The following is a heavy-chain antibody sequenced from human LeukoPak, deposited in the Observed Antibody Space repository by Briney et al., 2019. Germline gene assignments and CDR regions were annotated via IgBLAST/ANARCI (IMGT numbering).Heavy chain of an antibody. D-gene: IGHD3-3*01. CDR2: IYYSGST. J-gene: IGHJ5*02. CDR1: GGSISSGGYY. CDR3: ARVIDDFWSGYYRNWFDP. V-gene: IGHV4-31*03. Sequence: PSETLSLTCTVSGGSISSGGYYWSWIRQHPGKGLEWIGYIYYSGSTYYNPSLKSRVTISVDTSKNQFSLKLSSVTAADTAVYYCARVIDDFWSGYYRNWFDPWGQGTLVTVSS.